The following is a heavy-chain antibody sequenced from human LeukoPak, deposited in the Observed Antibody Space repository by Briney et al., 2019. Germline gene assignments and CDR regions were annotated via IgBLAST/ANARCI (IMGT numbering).Heavy chain of an antibody. CDR2: ISSGSKTI. D-gene: IGHD3-10*02. V-gene: IGHV3-48*04. CDR3: AELGITMIGGV. J-gene: IGHJ6*04. Sequence: GGSLRLSCAASGFTFSSYSMIWVRQAPGKGLEWISYISSGSKTIYYADSVKGRFTISRDNAKNSLYLQMNSLRAEDTAVYYCAELGITMIGGVWGKGTTVTISS. CDR1: GFTFSSYS.